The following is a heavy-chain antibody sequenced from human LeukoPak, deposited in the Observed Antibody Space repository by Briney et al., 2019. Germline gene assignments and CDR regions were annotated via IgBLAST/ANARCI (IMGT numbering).Heavy chain of an antibody. CDR3: ASGGSRSLDY. V-gene: IGHV3-74*01. J-gene: IGHJ4*02. D-gene: IGHD2-15*01. CDR2: INTDGTTT. CDR1: GFTFSGYW. Sequence: GGSLRLSCAASGFTFSGYWMHWVRQGPGKGLVWVSRINTDGTTTNYADSVKGRFTISRDNAKNTLYLQMNSLRAEDTAVYFCASGGSRSLDYWGQGTLVTVSS.